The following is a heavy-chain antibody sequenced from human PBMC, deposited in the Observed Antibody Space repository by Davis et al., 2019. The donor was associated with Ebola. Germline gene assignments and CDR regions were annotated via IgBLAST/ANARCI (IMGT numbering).Heavy chain of an antibody. CDR1: GYSFINYW. CDR3: ARLDSSGWSYYFDY. V-gene: IGHV5-51*01. J-gene: IGHJ4*02. Sequence: GESLKISCKGSGYSFINYWIGWVRQMPGKGLQWMGIIYPGNSDTRYSPSFQGQVTISADKSITTAYLPWSSLKASDTAMYYCARLDSSGWSYYFDYWGQGTLVTVSS. D-gene: IGHD6-19*01. CDR2: IYPGNSDT.